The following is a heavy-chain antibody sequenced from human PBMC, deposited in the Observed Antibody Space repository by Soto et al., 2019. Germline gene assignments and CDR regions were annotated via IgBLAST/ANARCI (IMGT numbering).Heavy chain of an antibody. D-gene: IGHD3-3*01. CDR2: IKPDGTEK. CDR3: ARGXQMYYDFWSGYSYYFDY. J-gene: IGHJ4*02. Sequence: GGSLRLSCAASGFTFSSYWMNWVRQAPGKGLEWVASIKPDGTEKYYVDFVKGRFTISRDNDEDSLYLQMNTLRAEDTAVYYCARGXQMYYDFWSGYSYYFDYWGQGTLVTVSS. V-gene: IGHV3-7*03. CDR1: GFTFSSYW.